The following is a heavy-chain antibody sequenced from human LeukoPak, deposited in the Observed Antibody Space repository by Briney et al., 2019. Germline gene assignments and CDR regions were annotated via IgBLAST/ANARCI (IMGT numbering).Heavy chain of an antibody. CDR2: ITSSSST. J-gene: IGHJ4*02. V-gene: IGHV3-21*01. Sequence: GGSLRLSCAASGLTFSSYSVNWVRQAPGKGLEGVSSITSSSSTYYSDSVKGRFTISRDNAKNSLYLQMNSLRVEDTAVYYCARVGFYDFWSGINFFDYWGQGTLVTVSS. CDR1: GLTFSSYS. CDR3: ARVGFYDFWSGINFFDY. D-gene: IGHD3-3*01.